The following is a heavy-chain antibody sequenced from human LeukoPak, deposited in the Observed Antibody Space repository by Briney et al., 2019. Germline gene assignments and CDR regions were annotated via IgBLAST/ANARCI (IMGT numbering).Heavy chain of an antibody. Sequence: RASVKVSCKASGYTFTGYYMHWVRQAPGQGLEWMGWINPNSGGTNYAQKFQGRVTITRDTSISTAYMELSRLRSDDTAVYYCGGGSLGYCGGGGGYGGGGSDYWGQGTLVTVSS. D-gene: IGHD2-21*01. V-gene: IGHV1-2*02. J-gene: IGHJ4*02. CDR3: GGGSLGYCGGGGGYGGGGSDY. CDR2: INPNSGGT. CDR1: GYTFTGYY.